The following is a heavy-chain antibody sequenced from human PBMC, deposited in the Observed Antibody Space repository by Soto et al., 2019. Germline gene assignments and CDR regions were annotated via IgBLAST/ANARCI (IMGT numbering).Heavy chain of an antibody. J-gene: IGHJ6*02. CDR1: GGSISSYY. CDR3: ARQGFGPLHGLVDV. CDR2: VHHSWGA. Sequence: QVQLQESGPGLVKPSETLSLSCTVSGGSISSYYWSLFRQSPGQRMEWIGYVHHSWGASYNPSLQSRVAISLDPSKSQSSLKVTSVTATHTSVYYCARQGFGPLHGLVDVWGQGTTVTVSS. V-gene: IGHV4-59*08. D-gene: IGHD3-10*01.